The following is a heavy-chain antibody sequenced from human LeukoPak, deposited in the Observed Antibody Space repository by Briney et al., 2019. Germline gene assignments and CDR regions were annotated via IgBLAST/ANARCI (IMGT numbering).Heavy chain of an antibody. CDR2: INHSGNT. Sequence: PSETLSLTCAVYGESFSSYYWSWIRQPPGKGLEWIGEINHSGNTNYNPSLKSRVAMSVDTSKNQFSLRLTSVTAADTAVYYCARGDLYDGGGRNWFDPWGQGTLVTVSS. CDR3: ARGDLYDGGGRNWFDP. CDR1: GESFSSYY. D-gene: IGHD3-16*01. V-gene: IGHV4-34*01. J-gene: IGHJ5*02.